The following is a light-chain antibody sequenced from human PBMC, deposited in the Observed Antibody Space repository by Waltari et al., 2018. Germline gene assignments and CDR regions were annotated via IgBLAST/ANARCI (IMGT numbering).Light chain of an antibody. CDR1: QSVPSNF. Sequence: IVLTQSPATLSLSPGDRATLSCWASQSVPSNFLAWYQHIPGQAPRLLIYGASSRASDIPDRFSCSGSGTGFTLTISGLGPEDSAMYYCQQSGDSLWTFGQGTKVEIK. CDR2: GAS. V-gene: IGKV3-20*01. CDR3: QQSGDSLWT. J-gene: IGKJ1*01.